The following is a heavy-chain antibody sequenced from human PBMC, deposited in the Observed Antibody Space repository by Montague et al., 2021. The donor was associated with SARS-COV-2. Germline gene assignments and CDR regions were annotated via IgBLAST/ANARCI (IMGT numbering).Heavy chain of an antibody. CDR2: INQDETAK. CDR1: GFTSGDYQ. D-gene: IGHD3/OR15-3a*01. J-gene: IGHJ4*02. Sequence: SLRLSCAASGFTSGDYQMTWVRQAPGKGLQWVANINQDETAKTYADSVKGRFTIPRDNAKNSLILQMNSLKDEDTAVYYCARSPRGSGTGWLDYWGQGTLVTVSS. CDR3: ARSPRGSGTGWLDY. V-gene: IGHV3-7*01.